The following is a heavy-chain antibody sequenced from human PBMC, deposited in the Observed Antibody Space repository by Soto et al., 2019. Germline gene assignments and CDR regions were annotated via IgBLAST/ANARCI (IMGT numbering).Heavy chain of an antibody. CDR2: IESGGSI. Sequence: GGSLRLSCAASGFSVRTNYMSWVRQAPGKGLEWVSVIESGGSIYYADSVKGRFIISRDYAKNTVYLQMNTLRVEDTAVYYCARAGVTPDFFDYWRQGTLVTVS. V-gene: IGHV3-53*01. J-gene: IGHJ4*02. CDR3: ARAGVTPDFFDY. D-gene: IGHD2-21*02. CDR1: GFSVRTNY.